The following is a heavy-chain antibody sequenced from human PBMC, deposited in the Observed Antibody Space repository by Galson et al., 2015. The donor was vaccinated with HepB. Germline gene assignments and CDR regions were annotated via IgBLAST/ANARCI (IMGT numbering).Heavy chain of an antibody. CDR2: INWNDDK. Sequence: PALVKPTQTLTLTCTFSGFSFSTSGMCVTWVRQRPGTALEWLAVINWNDDKYYSTSLKTRLTISKDTSKNQVVLRMTNMDPVDTATYYCARKLYLDSNAYLDYWGQGILVTVSS. J-gene: IGHJ4*02. CDR1: GFSFSTSGMC. D-gene: IGHD3-16*01. V-gene: IGHV2-70*20. CDR3: ARKLYLDSNAYLDY.